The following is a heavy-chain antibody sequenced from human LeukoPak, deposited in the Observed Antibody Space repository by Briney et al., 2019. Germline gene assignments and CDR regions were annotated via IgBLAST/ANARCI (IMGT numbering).Heavy chain of an antibody. CDR2: ISGSGGST. J-gene: IGHJ3*02. CDR3: AKDRWYYYDSSGYPLDAFDI. CDR1: GFTFSSNA. D-gene: IGHD3-22*01. V-gene: IGHV3-23*01. Sequence: PGGSLRLSCAASGFTFSSNAMSWVRQAPGKGLEWVSAISGSGGSTYYADSVKGRFTISRDNSKNTLYLQMNSLRAEDTAVYYCAKDRWYYYDSSGYPLDAFDIWGQGTMVTVSS.